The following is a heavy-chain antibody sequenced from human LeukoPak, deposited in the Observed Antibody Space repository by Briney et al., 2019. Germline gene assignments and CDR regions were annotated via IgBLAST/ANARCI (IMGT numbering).Heavy chain of an antibody. D-gene: IGHD3-10*01. J-gene: IGHJ4*02. CDR3: AKDGTLCGSGSYYKALDY. CDR1: GFTFSSYG. Sequence: GGSLRLSCAASGFTFSSYGMHWVRQAPGKGLEWVAVISYDGSNKYYADPVKGRFTISRDNSKNTLYLQMNSLRAEDTAVYYCAKDGTLCGSGSYYKALDYWGQGTLVTVSS. V-gene: IGHV3-30*18. CDR2: ISYDGSNK.